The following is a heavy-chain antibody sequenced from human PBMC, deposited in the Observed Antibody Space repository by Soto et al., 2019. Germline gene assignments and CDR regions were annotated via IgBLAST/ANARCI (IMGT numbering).Heavy chain of an antibody. J-gene: IGHJ4*02. D-gene: IGHD3-3*02. V-gene: IGHV5-51*01. CDR2: LYPGDSDT. Sequence: GESLKISCKGAGYSFTYYWIGWVRQMPGKGLELMGMLYPGDSDTRYSPSFQGQVTISADKSISTAYLHWSSLKASDTAMYYSARRHFWICYYPYDYWGQGNLVTVSS. CDR1: GYSFTYYW. CDR3: ARRHFWICYYPYDY.